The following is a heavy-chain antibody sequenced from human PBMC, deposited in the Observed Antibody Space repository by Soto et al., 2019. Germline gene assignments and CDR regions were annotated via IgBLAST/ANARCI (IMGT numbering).Heavy chain of an antibody. CDR3: ARSSGGNFGIIIEGTNWFAP. V-gene: IGHV1-46*01. Sequence: GASVKVSCKAPRDIFTSYYINWVRQAPGQGLEWMGVINPHGGSTAYAQKFKGRVTLTRDTSASTVHMEVSSLTSEDTAMYYCARSSGGNFGIIIEGTNWFAPWGQGTLVTAPQ. CDR1: RDIFTSYY. CDR2: INPHGGST. J-gene: IGHJ5*02. D-gene: IGHD1-26*01.